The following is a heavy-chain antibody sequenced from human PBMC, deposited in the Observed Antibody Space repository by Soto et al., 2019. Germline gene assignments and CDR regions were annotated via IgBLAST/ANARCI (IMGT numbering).Heavy chain of an antibody. CDR1: GFNFRTYA. CDR2: TSYDGGYK. J-gene: IGHJ4*02. D-gene: IGHD2-2*01. V-gene: IGHV3-30-3*01. CDR3: ARETSPVHGQYPIDY. Sequence: QVQLVESGGGVVQPGRSLRLSCAASGFNFRTYAMHWVRQAPGKGLDWVTVTSYDGGYKYYADSVKGRFTISRDNSKNTLYLQMTSLRAEDTAVYYCARETSPVHGQYPIDYWGQGTLVTVSS.